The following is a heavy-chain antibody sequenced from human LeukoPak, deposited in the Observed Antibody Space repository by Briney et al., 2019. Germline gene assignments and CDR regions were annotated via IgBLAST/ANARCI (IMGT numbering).Heavy chain of an antibody. J-gene: IGHJ5*02. Sequence: PSETLSLTCTVSGGSISSYYWSWIRQPPGKGLEWIGYIYYSGSTNYNPSLKSRVIISVDTSKNQFSLKLSSVTAADTAVYYCARLGGSLRDSNYLTNWFDPWGQGTLVTVSS. CDR2: IYYSGST. V-gene: IGHV4-59*01. CDR3: ARLGGSLRDSNYLTNWFDP. CDR1: GGSISSYY. D-gene: IGHD4-11*01.